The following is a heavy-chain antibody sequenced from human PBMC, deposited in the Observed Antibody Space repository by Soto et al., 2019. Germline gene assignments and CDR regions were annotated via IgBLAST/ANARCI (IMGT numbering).Heavy chain of an antibody. Sequence: QVQLQESGPGLVKPSQTLSLTCTVSGGSISSGDYYWSWIRQPPGKGLEWIGYIYYSGSTYYNPSLKSRVTISVDTSKNHFSLKLSSVTAADTAVYYCARDPTMVRGVTYYYGMDVWGQGTTVTVSS. CDR1: GGSISSGDYY. CDR3: ARDPTMVRGVTYYYGMDV. V-gene: IGHV4-30-4*01. D-gene: IGHD3-10*01. CDR2: IYYSGST. J-gene: IGHJ6*02.